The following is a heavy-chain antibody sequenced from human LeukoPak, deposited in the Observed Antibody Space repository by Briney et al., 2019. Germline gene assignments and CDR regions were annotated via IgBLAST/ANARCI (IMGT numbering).Heavy chain of an antibody. CDR2: IYPGDSDT. Sequence: PGESLEISCKGSGFSFTNYWIGWVRQPPGKRLEWMGIIYPGDSDTRYSPSFQGQVTISADKSISTAYLQWSSLKASDTAMYYCARRFGARGESADFDYWGQGALVTVSS. D-gene: IGHD3-10*01. V-gene: IGHV5-51*01. J-gene: IGHJ4*02. CDR3: ARRFGARGESADFDY. CDR1: GFSFTNYW.